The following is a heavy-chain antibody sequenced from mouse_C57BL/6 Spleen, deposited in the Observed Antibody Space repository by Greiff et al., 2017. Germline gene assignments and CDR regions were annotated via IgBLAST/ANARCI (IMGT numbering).Heavy chain of an antibody. CDR1: GFTFRDYG. CDR2: ISSGSSTI. V-gene: IGHV5-17*01. J-gene: IGHJ4*01. D-gene: IGHD2-3*01. Sequence: DVQLVESGGGLVKPGGSLKLSCAASGFTFRDYGMHWVRQAPEKGLEWVAYISSGSSTIYYADTVKGRFTISRANAKNTLFLQMTSLRSENTAMYYCASDGYAMDYWGQGTSVTVSS. CDR3: ASDGYAMDY.